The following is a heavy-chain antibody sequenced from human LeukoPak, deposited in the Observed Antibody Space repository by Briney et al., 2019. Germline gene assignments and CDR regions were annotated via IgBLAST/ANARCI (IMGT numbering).Heavy chain of an antibody. CDR3: ARGPKRITMIVVVILTGTTFDY. D-gene: IGHD3-22*01. J-gene: IGHJ4*02. CDR1: GYTFTSYY. V-gene: IGHV1-46*01. CDR2: INPSGGST. Sequence: ASVKVSCKASGYTFTSYYMHWVRQAPGQGLEWMGLINPSGGSTSYAQKLQGRVTMTRDTSTITVYMELSSLRSEDTAVYYCARGPKRITMIVVVILTGTTFDYWGQGTLVTVSS.